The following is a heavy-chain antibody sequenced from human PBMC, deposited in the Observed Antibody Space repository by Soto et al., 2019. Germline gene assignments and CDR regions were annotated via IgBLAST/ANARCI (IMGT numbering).Heavy chain of an antibody. V-gene: IGHV3-64D*08. Sequence: GGSLRLSCSASGFSFSNYAMHWVRQAPGKGLEYVSAISSSGISTYYADSVKGRFTISRDNSKNTLYLQMSSLRGEDTAVYYCVKNRGRSSSSSLDDWFDPWGQGTLVTVSS. CDR1: GFSFSNYA. CDR2: ISSSGIST. J-gene: IGHJ5*02. CDR3: VKNRGRSSSSSLDDWFDP. D-gene: IGHD6-6*01.